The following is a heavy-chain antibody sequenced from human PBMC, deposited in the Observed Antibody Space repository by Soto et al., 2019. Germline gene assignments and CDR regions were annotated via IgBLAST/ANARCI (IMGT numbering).Heavy chain of an antibody. Sequence: ASVKVSCKASGYTFTSYAMNWVRQAPGQGLVWMGWINTNTGNPTYAQGFTGRFVFSLDTSVSTAYLQICSLKAEDTAVYYCAISFRYCISTSCLYNGFDPWGQGTMVTVSS. J-gene: IGHJ5*02. D-gene: IGHD2-2*01. CDR2: INTNTGNP. CDR1: GYTFTSYA. CDR3: AISFRYCISTSCLYNGFDP. V-gene: IGHV7-4-1*01.